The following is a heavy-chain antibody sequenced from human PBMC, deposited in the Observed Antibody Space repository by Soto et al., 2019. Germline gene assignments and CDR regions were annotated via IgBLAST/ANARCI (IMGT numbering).Heavy chain of an antibody. J-gene: IGHJ5*02. Sequence: SETLSLTCTVSGGSISSGDYYWSWIRQPPGKGLEWIGYSYYSGSTYYNPSLKSRVTISVDTSKNQFSLKLSSVTAADTAVYYCASSIAAAGTWFDPWGQGTLVTVSS. D-gene: IGHD6-13*01. CDR3: ASSIAAAGTWFDP. CDR2: SYYSGST. CDR1: GGSISSGDYY. V-gene: IGHV4-30-4*01.